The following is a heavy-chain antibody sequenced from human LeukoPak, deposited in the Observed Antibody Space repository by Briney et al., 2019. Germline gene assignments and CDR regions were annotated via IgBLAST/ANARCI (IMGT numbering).Heavy chain of an antibody. D-gene: IGHD4-23*01. Sequence: SQTLSLTCTVSGGSISSGGYYWSWIRQHPGKGLEWIGYIYSSGSTYYNPSLKSRVTISVDTSKNQFSLKLSSVTAADKAVYYCARPLDYGGNHPDHWGQGTLVTVSS. J-gene: IGHJ4*02. CDR2: IYSSGST. CDR1: GGSISSGGYY. CDR3: ARPLDYGGNHPDH. V-gene: IGHV4-31*03.